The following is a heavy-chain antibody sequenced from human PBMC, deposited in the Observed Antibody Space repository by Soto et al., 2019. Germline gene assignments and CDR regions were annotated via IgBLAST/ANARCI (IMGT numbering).Heavy chain of an antibody. J-gene: IGHJ4*02. Sequence: QVQLVESGGGVVQPGRSLRLSCAASGFTFSSYAMHWVRQAPGKGLEWVAVISYDGSNKYYADSVKGRFTISRDNSKNTLYLQMNSLRAEDTAVYYCARSPQSRGSSWYRVDYWGQGTLVTVSS. D-gene: IGHD6-13*01. CDR1: GFTFSSYA. CDR3: ARSPQSRGSSWYRVDY. CDR2: ISYDGSNK. V-gene: IGHV3-30-3*01.